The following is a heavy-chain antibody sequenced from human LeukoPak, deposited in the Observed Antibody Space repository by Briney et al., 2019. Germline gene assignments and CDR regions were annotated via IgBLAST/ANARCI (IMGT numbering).Heavy chain of an antibody. CDR1: GYTFTGYY. CDR3: AREWELLRKYLYH. D-gene: IGHD1-26*01. Sequence: EASVKVSCKASGYTFTGYYLHWVRQAPGQGLDWMGWINPNSGGTTYAQNFKGRVTMTWDTSISTAYMELSRLRSDDTAVYYCAREWELLRKYLYHWGQGTLLTVSS. CDR2: INPNSGGT. V-gene: IGHV1-2*02. J-gene: IGHJ1*01.